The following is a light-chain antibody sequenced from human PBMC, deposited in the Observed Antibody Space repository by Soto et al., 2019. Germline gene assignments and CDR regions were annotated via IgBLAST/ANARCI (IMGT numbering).Light chain of an antibody. J-gene: IGLJ2*01. Sequence: QSALTQPASVSGSPGQSITISCTGTSSDIGAYNFVSWYQQHPGKAPKLMLYDVNIRPSGVSNRFSGSKSGNTASLTISGLQAEDEADYYCTSWTTSTPMLFRGGTKVTVL. CDR1: SSDIGAYNF. CDR2: DVN. CDR3: TSWTTSTPML. V-gene: IGLV2-14*03.